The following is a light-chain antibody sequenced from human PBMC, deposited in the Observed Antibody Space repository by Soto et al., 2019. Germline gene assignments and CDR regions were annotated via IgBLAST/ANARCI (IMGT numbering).Light chain of an antibody. CDR2: GNN. CDR1: SSNIGATSD. CDR3: QSYDSTLRGLVA. V-gene: IGLV1-40*01. Sequence: QSVLTQPPSVSGAPGQRVTISCTGSSSNIGATSDVHWYQQLPGAAPKLLIYGNNNRPSGVPARFSSSKSGTSASLAITGLQVEDEADYYCQSYDSTLRGLVAFGGGTKLTVL. J-gene: IGLJ2*01.